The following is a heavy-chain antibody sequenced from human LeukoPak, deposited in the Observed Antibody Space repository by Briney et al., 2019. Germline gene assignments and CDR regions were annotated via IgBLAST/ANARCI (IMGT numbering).Heavy chain of an antibody. Sequence: SETLSLTCTVSGGSISSYYWSWIRQPPGKGLEWIGYIYYSGSTNYNPSLKSRVTISVDTSKNQFSLKLSSVTAADTAVYYCARVQVYYDSSGYYHAFDIWGQGTMVTVSS. CDR3: ARVQVYYDSSGYYHAFDI. CDR1: GGSISSYY. J-gene: IGHJ3*02. CDR2: IYYSGST. D-gene: IGHD3-22*01. V-gene: IGHV4-59*01.